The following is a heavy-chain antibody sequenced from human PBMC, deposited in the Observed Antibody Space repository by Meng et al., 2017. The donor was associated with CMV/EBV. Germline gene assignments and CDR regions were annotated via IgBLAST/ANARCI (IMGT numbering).Heavy chain of an antibody. J-gene: IGHJ4*02. D-gene: IGHD6-6*01. CDR2: ISSSSSYI. CDR1: GFTFSSYS. V-gene: IGHV3-21*01. CDR3: ARGAAARPIDY. Sequence: GGSLRLSCAASGFTFSSYSMNWARQAPGKGLEWVSSISSSSSYIYYADSVKGRFTISRDNAKNSLYLQMNSLRAEDTAVYYCARGAAARPIDYWGQGTLVTVSS.